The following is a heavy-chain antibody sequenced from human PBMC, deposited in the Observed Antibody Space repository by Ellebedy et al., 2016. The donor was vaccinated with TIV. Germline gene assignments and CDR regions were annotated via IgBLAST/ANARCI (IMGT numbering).Heavy chain of an antibody. CDR1: GGSISSGSYS. CDR3: ARGLGATPRH. Sequence: SETLSLXXAVSGGSISSGSYSWSWIRQPPGKGLEWVGFTYESGTSYHDPSLKSRVTISVDRSKNQFSLRLTSVTAADTAVYYCARGLGATPRHWGQGTLVTVSS. CDR2: TYESGTS. D-gene: IGHD1-26*01. V-gene: IGHV4-30-2*01. J-gene: IGHJ1*01.